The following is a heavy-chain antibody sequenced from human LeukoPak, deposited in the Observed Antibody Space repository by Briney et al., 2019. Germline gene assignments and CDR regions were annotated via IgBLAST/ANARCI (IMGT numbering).Heavy chain of an antibody. CDR1: GASISSSY. Sequence: SETLSLTCTVSGASISSSYWSRIRQSPGKGLEWTGYIYHTGSTNYNPSLESRVTISVDRSKNQFSLKLTSVTAADTAVYYCARGYFDSRGYSNPFDYWGQGALVTVSS. CDR2: IYHTGST. D-gene: IGHD3-22*01. J-gene: IGHJ4*02. V-gene: IGHV4-59*01. CDR3: ARGYFDSRGYSNPFDY.